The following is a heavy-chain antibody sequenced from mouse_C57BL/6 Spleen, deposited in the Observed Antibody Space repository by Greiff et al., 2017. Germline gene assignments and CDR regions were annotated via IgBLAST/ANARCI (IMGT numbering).Heavy chain of an antibody. J-gene: IGHJ2*01. D-gene: IGHD2-4*01. CDR1: GFTFSSYA. Sequence: EVKLVESGEGLVKPGGSLKLSCAASGFTFSSYAMYWVRQTPEKRLEWVAYISSGGDYIYYADTVKGRFTISRDNARNTLYLQMSSLKSEDTAMYYCTRDGGYDYDDGYFDYWGQGTTLTVSS. CDR3: TRDGGYDYDDGYFDY. CDR2: ISSGGDYI. V-gene: IGHV5-9-1*02.